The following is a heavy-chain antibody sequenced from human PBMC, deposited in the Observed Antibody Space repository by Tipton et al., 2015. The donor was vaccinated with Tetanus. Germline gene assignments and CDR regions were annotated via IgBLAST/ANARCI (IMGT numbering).Heavy chain of an antibody. CDR3: ATDRRGPGEVRGLDN. CDR2: ITDTGRT. V-gene: IGHV4-59*02. J-gene: IGHJ4*02. D-gene: IGHD3-10*01. CDR1: GVSVTTYH. Sequence: TLSLTCNVSGVSVTTYHWSWIRQPPGKGLEWIGYITDTGRTNYSPSLRNRLTISIDTSKTHFSLRLDSVTAADTAVYCCATDRRGPGEVRGLDNWGQGTLVTVSS.